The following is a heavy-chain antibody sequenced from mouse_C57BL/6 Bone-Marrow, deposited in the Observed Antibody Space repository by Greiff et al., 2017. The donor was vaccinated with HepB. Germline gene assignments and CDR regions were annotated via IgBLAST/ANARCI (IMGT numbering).Heavy chain of an antibody. CDR2: FYPGSGSI. Sequence: VHLVESGAELVKPGASVKLSCKASGYTFTEYTIHWVKQRSGQGLEWLGWFYPGSGSINYNEKFKEKATLTADKSSSTVYMELSRLTSEDAAVYFCARQDYGSSLYAMDYWGQGTSVTVSS. D-gene: IGHD1-1*01. CDR1: GYTFTEYT. CDR3: ARQDYGSSLYAMDY. V-gene: IGHV1-62-2*01. J-gene: IGHJ4*01.